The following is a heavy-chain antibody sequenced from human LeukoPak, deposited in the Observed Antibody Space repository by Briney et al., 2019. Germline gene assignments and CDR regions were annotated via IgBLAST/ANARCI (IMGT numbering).Heavy chain of an antibody. CDR2: IYYTGST. CDR1: GGSISSDTYY. CDR3: ARDPRGYYYYMDV. V-gene: IGHV4-39*07. J-gene: IGHJ6*03. Sequence: ASETLSLTCTVSGGSISSDTYYWGWIRQTPGKGLEWIGTIYYTGSTYFNPSLKSRASISLDTSKNQFSLRLNSVTAADTAVYYCARDPRGYYYYMDVWGKGTTVTVSS.